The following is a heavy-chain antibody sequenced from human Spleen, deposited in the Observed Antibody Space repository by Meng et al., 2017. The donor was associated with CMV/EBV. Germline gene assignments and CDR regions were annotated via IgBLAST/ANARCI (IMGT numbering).Heavy chain of an antibody. CDR2: INSDGSKI. Sequence: GESLKISCVASGYTFSLYWIHWVRQAPGKGLVWVSRINSDGSKITYADSVRGRFTISRDNAKNTVYVQMNSLRVEDTAVYYCARGLYDTSGNSSFMDVWGQGTTVTVSS. J-gene: IGHJ6*02. CDR1: GYTFSLYW. D-gene: IGHD3-22*01. V-gene: IGHV3-74*01. CDR3: ARGLYDTSGNSSFMDV.